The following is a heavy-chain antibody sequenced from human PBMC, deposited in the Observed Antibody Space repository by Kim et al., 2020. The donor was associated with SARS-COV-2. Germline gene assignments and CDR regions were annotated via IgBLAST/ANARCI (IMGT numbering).Heavy chain of an antibody. V-gene: IGHV3-30*18. CDR2: ISYDGSNK. J-gene: IGHJ4*01. Sequence: GGSLRLSCAASGFTFSSYGMHWVRQAPGKGLEWVAVISYDGSNKYYADSVKGRFTISRDNSKNTLYLQMNSLRAEDTAVYYCAKDISSSWFEYYFDYWG. CDR1: GFTFSSYG. D-gene: IGHD6-13*01. CDR3: AKDISSSWFEYYFDY.